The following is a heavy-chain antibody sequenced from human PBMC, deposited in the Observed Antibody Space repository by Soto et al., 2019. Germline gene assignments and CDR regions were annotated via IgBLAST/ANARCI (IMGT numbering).Heavy chain of an antibody. Sequence: QVQLVESGGGVVQPGRSLRLSCAASGFTFSSYGMHWVRQAPGKGLEWVAVIWYDGSNKYYADSVKGRFTISRDNSKKKLYLKMNSLRAEDTAVYYCARGGDYDFWISYYYYGMDVWGQGTTVTVSS. V-gene: IGHV3-33*01. CDR3: ARGGDYDFWISYYYYGMDV. J-gene: IGHJ6*02. D-gene: IGHD3-3*01. CDR1: GFTFSSYG. CDR2: IWYDGSNK.